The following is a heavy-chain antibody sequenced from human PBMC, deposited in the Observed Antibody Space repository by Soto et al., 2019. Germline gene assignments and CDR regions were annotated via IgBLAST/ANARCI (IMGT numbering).Heavy chain of an antibody. V-gene: IGHV4-30-2*01. D-gene: IGHD3-3*01. Sequence: SETLSLTCAVSGGSISSGGYSWSWIRQPPGKGLEWIGYIYHSGSTYHNPSLKSRVTISVDRSKNQFSLKLSSVTAADTAVYYCAMGPYNWGGYFDLWGRGTLVTVSS. CDR1: GGSISSGGYS. CDR2: IYHSGST. J-gene: IGHJ2*01. CDR3: AMGPYNWGGYFDL.